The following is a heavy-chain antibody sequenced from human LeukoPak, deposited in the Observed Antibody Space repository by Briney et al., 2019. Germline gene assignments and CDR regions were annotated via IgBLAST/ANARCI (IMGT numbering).Heavy chain of an antibody. Sequence: SETLSLTCSVSGGSISSYYWSWIRQPAGKGLEWVGRIYSSGSTNYNPSLKSRVTISVDTSKNQFSLKLSSVTAADTAVYYCASSPRWLPKLFDPWGQGTLVTVSS. J-gene: IGHJ5*02. CDR2: IYSSGST. CDR1: GGSISSYY. V-gene: IGHV4-4*07. CDR3: ASSPRWLPKLFDP. D-gene: IGHD5-24*01.